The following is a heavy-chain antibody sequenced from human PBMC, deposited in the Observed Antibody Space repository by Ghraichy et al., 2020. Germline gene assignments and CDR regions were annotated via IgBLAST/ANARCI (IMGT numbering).Heavy chain of an antibody. V-gene: IGHV3-13*05. Sequence: GGSLRLSCAASGFTFSAYDIHWVRQATGKGLEWVSGIGTAGDPYYPGTVKGRFTISRENAKNSLYLQLNSLRAGDTAVYYCTRGGFYGDDWYFDVWGRGTLVTVSS. CDR2: IGTAGDP. CDR1: GFTFSAYD. J-gene: IGHJ2*01. D-gene: IGHD4-17*01. CDR3: TRGGFYGDDWYFDV.